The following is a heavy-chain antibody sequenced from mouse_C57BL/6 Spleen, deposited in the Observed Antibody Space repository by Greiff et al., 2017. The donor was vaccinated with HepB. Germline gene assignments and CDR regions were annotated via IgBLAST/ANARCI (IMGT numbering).Heavy chain of an antibody. J-gene: IGHJ4*01. D-gene: IGHD1-1*01. CDR2: ISSGSSTI. Sequence: EVMLVESGGGLVKPGGSLKLSCAASGFTFSDYGMHWVRQAPEKGLEWVAYISSGSSTIYYADTVKGRITISRDNAKNTLFLQMTSLRSEDTAMYYCARRAGHYGSSYYAMDYWGQGTSVTVSS. CDR1: GFTFSDYG. V-gene: IGHV5-17*01. CDR3: ARRAGHYGSSYYAMDY.